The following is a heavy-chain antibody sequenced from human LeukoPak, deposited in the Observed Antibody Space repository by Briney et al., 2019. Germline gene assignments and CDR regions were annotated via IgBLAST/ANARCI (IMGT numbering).Heavy chain of an antibody. Sequence: GGSLRLSCAASGFTFSSYAMSWVRQAPGKGLEWVSAISGSGGSTYYADSVKGRFTISRDNSKNTLYLQMNSLRAEGTAVYYCAKEGGYCSSTSCYPMYFDYWGQGTLVTVSS. V-gene: IGHV3-23*01. CDR1: GFTFSSYA. D-gene: IGHD2-2*01. CDR2: ISGSGGST. J-gene: IGHJ4*02. CDR3: AKEGGYCSSTSCYPMYFDY.